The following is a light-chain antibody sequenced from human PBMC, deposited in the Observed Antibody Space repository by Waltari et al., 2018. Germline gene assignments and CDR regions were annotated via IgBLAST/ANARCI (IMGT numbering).Light chain of an antibody. Sequence: SHELTQPPSVSVSLGQMARISCSGEALSTKYVFWYQQKPGQSPVLIIYQDIERPSGTPERFAGSSSGTLVTLTISGVQAEDEADYYCLSPDSGGTYWVFGGGTKLTVL. CDR3: LSPDSGGTYWV. CDR2: QDI. J-gene: IGLJ3*02. CDR1: ALSTKY. V-gene: IGLV3-16*01.